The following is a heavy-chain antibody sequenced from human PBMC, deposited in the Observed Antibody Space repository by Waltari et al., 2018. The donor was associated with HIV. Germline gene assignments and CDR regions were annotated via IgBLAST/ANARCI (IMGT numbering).Heavy chain of an antibody. J-gene: IGHJ4*02. CDR1: GGSFSGYY. Sequence: QVQLQQWGAGLLKPSETLSLTCAVYGGSFSGYYWRWLRHPPGKGLEWIGEINHSGSTNYNPSLKSRVTISVDTSKNQFSLKLSSVTAADTAVYYCARSRNYYGSVPGYYFDYWGQGTLVTVSS. CDR2: INHSGST. V-gene: IGHV4-34*01. CDR3: ARSRNYYGSVPGYYFDY. D-gene: IGHD3-10*01.